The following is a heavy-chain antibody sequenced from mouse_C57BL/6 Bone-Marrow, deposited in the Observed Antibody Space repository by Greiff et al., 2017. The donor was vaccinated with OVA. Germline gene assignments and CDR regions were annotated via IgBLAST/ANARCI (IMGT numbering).Heavy chain of an antibody. V-gene: IGHV5-2*01. CDR2: INSDGGST. D-gene: IGHD2-3*01. CDR1: EYEFPSHD. J-gene: IGHJ1*03. CDR3: ARHGGWLVDWYFDV. Sequence: DVMLVESGGGLVQPGESLKLSCESNEYEFPSHDMSWVRKTPEKRLELVAAINSDGGSTYYPDTMERRFIISRDNTKKTLYLQMSSLRSEDTALYYCARHGGWLVDWYFDVWGTGTTVTVSS.